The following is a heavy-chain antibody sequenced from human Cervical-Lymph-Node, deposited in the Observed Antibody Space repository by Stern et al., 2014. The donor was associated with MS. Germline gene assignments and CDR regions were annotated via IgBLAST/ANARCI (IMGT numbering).Heavy chain of an antibody. J-gene: IGHJ1*01. CDR1: GGSISSYY. Sequence: QLQLQESGPGLVKPSETLSLTCTVSGGSISSYYWSWIRQPPGKGLEWIGYIYYSGSTNYNPSLKSRVTISVDTSKNQFSLKLSSVTAADTAVYYCARVGPDYDSSGYYYDRYFQHWGQGTLVTVSS. D-gene: IGHD3-22*01. CDR3: ARVGPDYDSSGYYYDRYFQH. CDR2: IYYSGST. V-gene: IGHV4-59*01.